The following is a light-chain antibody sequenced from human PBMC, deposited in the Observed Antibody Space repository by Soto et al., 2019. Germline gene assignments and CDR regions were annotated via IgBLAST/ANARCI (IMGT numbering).Light chain of an antibody. V-gene: IGLV2-23*01. CDR1: SSDVGKYNL. CDR3: CSYALTSTANSAPVV. J-gene: IGLJ2*01. CDR2: EAS. Sequence: QSALTQPASVSGSPGQSITISCTGTSSDVGKYNLVSWYQQNPGQAPKLMVYEASERPSGVSIRFSGSKSGNTASLTISGLQAEDEAHYYCCSYALTSTANSAPVVFGGGTKLTVL.